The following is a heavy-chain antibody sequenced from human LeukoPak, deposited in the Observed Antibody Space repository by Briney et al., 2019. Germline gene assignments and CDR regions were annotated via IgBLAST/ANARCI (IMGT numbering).Heavy chain of an antibody. CDR1: GFTFAGYA. CDR2: ISDSGGTT. V-gene: IGHV3-23*01. Sequence: GGSLRLSCAASGFTFAGYAMSWVRQPPGKGLEWVSGISDSGGTTYYADSVKGRFTISRDNSKNTLYLQMNSLRAEDTATYCCAREDPGPFDAFDTWGQGAKVTVSS. CDR3: AREDPGPFDAFDT. J-gene: IGHJ3*02.